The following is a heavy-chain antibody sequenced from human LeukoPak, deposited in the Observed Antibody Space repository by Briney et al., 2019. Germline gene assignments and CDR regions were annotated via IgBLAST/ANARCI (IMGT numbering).Heavy chain of an antibody. D-gene: IGHD3-3*01. V-gene: IGHV3-21*01. Sequence: GGSLRLSCAASGYTFSSYSINWVRQAPGKGLEWVSSISVGSNYIYYAESVRGRFRISRDEARDSLYMQKNTLRAEDTAVYYCVTLRRNSATIGFYYYYDFWGQGTLVTVSS. CDR2: ISVGSNYI. CDR3: VTLRRNSATIGFYYYYDF. CDR1: GYTFSSYS. J-gene: IGHJ4*02.